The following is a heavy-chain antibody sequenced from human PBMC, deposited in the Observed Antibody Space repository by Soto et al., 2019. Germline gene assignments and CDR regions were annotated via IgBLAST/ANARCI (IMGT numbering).Heavy chain of an antibody. CDR1: GGTFSSYA. CDR2: IISIFGTA. V-gene: IGHV1-69*01. CDR3: ARQRELERAGGSYFDY. D-gene: IGHD1-1*01. J-gene: IGHJ4*02. Sequence: QVQLVQSGAEVKKPGSSVKVSCKASGGTFSSYAISWVRQAPGQGLEWMGGIISIFGTANYAQKFQGRVTITADESTSTAYMELSSLRSEDTAVYYCARQRELERAGGSYFDYWGQGTLVTVSS.